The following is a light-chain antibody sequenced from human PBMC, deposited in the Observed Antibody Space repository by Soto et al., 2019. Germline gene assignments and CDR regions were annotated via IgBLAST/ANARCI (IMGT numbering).Light chain of an antibody. J-gene: IGKJ1*01. Sequence: DIQMTQSPSTVSASVGDRVTITCRASQTITNRLAWYQRKPGKAPKALIYDASNLESGVSSRFSGSGSGTEFILTISSLQPDDFATYYCQHYGGLWTFGQGTKVEVK. CDR1: QTITNR. CDR3: QHYGGLWT. V-gene: IGKV1-5*01. CDR2: DAS.